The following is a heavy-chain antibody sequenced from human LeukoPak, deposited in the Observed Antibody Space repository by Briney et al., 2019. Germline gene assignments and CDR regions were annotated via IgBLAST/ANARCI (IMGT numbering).Heavy chain of an antibody. CDR1: GFTFSDYY. J-gene: IGHJ4*02. D-gene: IGHD6-6*01. V-gene: IGHV3-11*01. CDR3: ASRSIAADVDY. Sequence: PGGSLRLSCAASGFTFSDYYMSWIRQAPGKGLEWVSYISSSGSTIYYADSVKGRFTISRDNAKNSLYLQMNSLRAEDTAVCYCASRSIAADVDYWGQGTLVTVSS. CDR2: ISSSGSTI.